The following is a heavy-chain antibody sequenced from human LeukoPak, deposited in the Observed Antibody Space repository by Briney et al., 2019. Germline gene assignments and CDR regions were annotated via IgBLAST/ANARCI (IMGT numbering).Heavy chain of an antibody. CDR3: AREKPDYYDSSGYYLI. CDR2: ISTSSGTR. D-gene: IGHD3-22*01. Sequence: GGSLRLSCAASGFTFSRNNMNWVRQAPGKGLEWISYISTSSGTRYYADSVKGRFTISRDNAKNSLYLQMNSLRAEDTAVYYCAREKPDYYDSSGYYLIWGQGTMVTVSS. J-gene: IGHJ3*02. V-gene: IGHV3-48*04. CDR1: GFTFSRNN.